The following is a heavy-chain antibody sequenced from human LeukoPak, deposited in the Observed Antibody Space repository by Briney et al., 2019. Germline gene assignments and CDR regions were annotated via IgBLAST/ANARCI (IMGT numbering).Heavy chain of an antibody. D-gene: IGHD3-22*01. J-gene: IGHJ4*02. CDR2: ISYDGSK. CDR1: GFTFSSYG. CDR3: AKGLNAYDSSGYYALDY. Sequence: PGGSLRLSCAASGFTFSSYGMHWVRQAPGKGLEWVAVISYDGSKYYADSVKGRFTISRDNSKNTLYLQMNSLRAEDTAVYYCAKGLNAYDSSGYYALDYWGQGTLVTVSS. V-gene: IGHV3-30*18.